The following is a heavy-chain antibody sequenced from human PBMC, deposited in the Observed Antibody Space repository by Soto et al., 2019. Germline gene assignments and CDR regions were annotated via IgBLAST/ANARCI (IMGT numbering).Heavy chain of an antibody. CDR1: GGSISSGGYS. D-gene: IGHD2-15*01. CDR2: IYHSGNT. J-gene: IGHJ6*02. V-gene: IGHV4-30-2*01. CDR3: AGTPGYCSGGSCYYGMDV. Sequence: QLQLQESGSGLVKPSQTLSLTCAVSGGSISSGGYSWSWIRQPPGKGLEWIGYIYHSGNTYYNASLKSRFTLSLDRSKNQFSLKLRSVTAADTAVYYCAGTPGYCSGGSCYYGMDVWGQGTTVTVSS.